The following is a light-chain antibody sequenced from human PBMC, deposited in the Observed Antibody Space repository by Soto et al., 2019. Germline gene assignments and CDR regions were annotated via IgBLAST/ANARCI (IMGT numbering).Light chain of an antibody. J-gene: IGLJ3*02. V-gene: IGLV4-60*02. CDR2: LDRSGSY. CDR3: ETWYSNTHKV. CDR1: SGNNTYI. Sequence: QLVLTQSSSASASLGSSVKLTCILSSGNNTYIIAWHEQQPGKAPRFLMTLDRSGSYNRGSGVPDRFSGSSSGADRYLTISNLQFEDEGDYYCETWYSNTHKVFGGGTKLTVL.